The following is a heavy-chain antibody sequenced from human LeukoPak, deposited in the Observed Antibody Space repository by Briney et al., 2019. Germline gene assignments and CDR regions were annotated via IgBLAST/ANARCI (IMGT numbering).Heavy chain of an antibody. CDR2: IIPILGIA. V-gene: IGHV1-69*04. CDR3: ARVEDYYSSGSYYKQGWFDP. Sequence: SVKVSCKASGGTFSSYAISWVRQAPGQGLEWMGRIIPILGIANYAQKFQGRVTITADKSTSTAYMELSSLRSEDTAVYYCARVEDYYSSGSYYKQGWFDPWGQGTLVTVSS. D-gene: IGHD3-10*01. CDR1: GGTFSSYA. J-gene: IGHJ5*02.